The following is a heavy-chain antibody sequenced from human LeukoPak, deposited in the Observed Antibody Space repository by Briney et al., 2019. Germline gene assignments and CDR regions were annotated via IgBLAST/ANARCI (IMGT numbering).Heavy chain of an antibody. CDR3: ARVPKYSSGWFPYYYYYGMDV. Sequence: SVKVSCKASGGTFSSYAISWVRQAPGQGLEWMGGIIPIFGTANYAQKFQGRVTITADESTSTAYMELSSLRSEDTAVYYCARVPKYSSGWFPYYYYYGMDVWGQGTTVTVSS. J-gene: IGHJ6*02. D-gene: IGHD6-19*01. CDR1: GGTFSSYA. CDR2: IIPIFGTA. V-gene: IGHV1-69*13.